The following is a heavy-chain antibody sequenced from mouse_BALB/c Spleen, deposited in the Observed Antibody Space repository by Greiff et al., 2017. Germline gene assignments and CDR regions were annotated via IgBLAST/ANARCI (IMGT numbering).Heavy chain of an antibody. CDR3: ARVYGPYYFDY. CDR2: IYPGNVNT. J-gene: IGHJ2*01. D-gene: IGHD1-2*01. V-gene: IGHV1-77*01. Sequence: QVQLQQSGAELARPGASVKLSCKASGYTFTDYYINWVKQRTGQGLEWIGEIYPGNVNTKYNEKFKGKATLTADKSSSTAYMQLSSLTSEDSAVYFCARVYGPYYFDYWGQGTTLTVSS. CDR1: GYTFTDYY.